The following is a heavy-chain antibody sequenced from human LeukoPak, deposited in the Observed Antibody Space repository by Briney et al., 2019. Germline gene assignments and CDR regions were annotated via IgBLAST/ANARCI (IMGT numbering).Heavy chain of an antibody. D-gene: IGHD3-22*01. J-gene: IGHJ4*02. Sequence: GGSLRLSCAASGFTFSSYAMTWVRQAPGKGLELVSGISGSGTNTYYADSVKGRFTTSRDNSKNTLYPQMNSLRTEDTAAYYCAKGTYDSRGHFDYWGQGTLVSVSS. CDR1: GFTFSSYA. CDR3: AKGTYDSRGHFDY. CDR2: ISGSGTNT. V-gene: IGHV3-23*01.